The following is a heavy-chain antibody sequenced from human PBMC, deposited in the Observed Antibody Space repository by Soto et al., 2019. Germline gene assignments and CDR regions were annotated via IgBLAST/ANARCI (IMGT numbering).Heavy chain of an antibody. V-gene: IGHV3-23*01. J-gene: IGHJ4*02. D-gene: IGHD3-22*01. Sequence: PGGPLRLSCAASGFTFSTFAITWVRQAPGKGLEWVASISGSGGSRYYADSVKGRFTISRDNSKNTLYLQMNGLRAEDTAVYYCTKDPTWQYDSIPRGYCDYWGQGTLVTVSS. CDR1: GFTFSTFA. CDR2: ISGSGGSR. CDR3: TKDPTWQYDSIPRGYCDY.